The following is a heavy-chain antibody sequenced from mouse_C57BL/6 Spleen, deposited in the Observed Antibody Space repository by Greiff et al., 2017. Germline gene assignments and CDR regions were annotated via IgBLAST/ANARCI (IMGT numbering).Heavy chain of an antibody. J-gene: IGHJ2*01. V-gene: IGHV1-59*01. CDR3: ARYNSAYVDY. Sequence: QVQLQQPGAELVRPGTSVKLSCKASGYTFTSYWMHWVKQRPGQGLEWIGVIDPSDSYTNYNQKFKGKATLTVDTSSSTAYMQLSSLTSEDSAVYYCARYNSAYVDYWGQGTTLTVSS. D-gene: IGHD1-3*01. CDR2: IDPSDSYT. CDR1: GYTFTSYW.